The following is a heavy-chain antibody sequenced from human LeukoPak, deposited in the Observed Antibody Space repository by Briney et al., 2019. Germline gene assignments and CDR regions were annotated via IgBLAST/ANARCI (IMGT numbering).Heavy chain of an antibody. D-gene: IGHD5-12*01. CDR1: GFTFSSYA. J-gene: IGHJ4*02. Sequence: PGGSLRLSCAASGFTFSSYAMHWVRQAPGKGLEWVAVISYDGSNKYYADSVKGRFTISRDNSKNTLYLQMNSLRAEDTAVYYCAKDVGGYSGYQIDYWGQGTLVTVSS. CDR3: AKDVGGYSGYQIDY. V-gene: IGHV3-30*04. CDR2: ISYDGSNK.